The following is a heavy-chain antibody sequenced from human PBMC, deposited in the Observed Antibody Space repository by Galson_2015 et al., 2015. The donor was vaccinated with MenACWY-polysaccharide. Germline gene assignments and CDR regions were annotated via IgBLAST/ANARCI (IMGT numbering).Heavy chain of an antibody. D-gene: IGHD2-21*02. CDR1: GFCFTANH. J-gene: IGHJ4*02. CDR2: VSSDGSNK. Sequence: SLRLSCAASGFCFTANHMYWFRQPPGKGLEWVASVSSDGSNKVYADSVKGRFTISRDYSRNTLFLQMNSLRPEDTAVYYCAKDRSGAWSFDYWGQGSLVTVSS. CDR3: AKDRSGAWSFDY. V-gene: IGHV3-30*18.